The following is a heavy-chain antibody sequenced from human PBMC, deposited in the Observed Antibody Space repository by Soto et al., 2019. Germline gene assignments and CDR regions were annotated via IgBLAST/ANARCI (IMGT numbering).Heavy chain of an antibody. CDR3: ARGPGGPDGPGDY. CDR1: GYTFTSYA. CDR2: SNAGNGNT. J-gene: IGHJ4*02. V-gene: IGHV1-3*01. Sequence: QVQLVQSGAEVKKPGASVKVSCKASGYTFTSYAMHWVRQAPGQRLEWMGWSNAGNGNTKYSQKFQGRVTITRDTTASTTYIELNSLRSEDTAVYYCARGPGGPDGPGDYWGQGTLVTVSS. D-gene: IGHD2-15*01.